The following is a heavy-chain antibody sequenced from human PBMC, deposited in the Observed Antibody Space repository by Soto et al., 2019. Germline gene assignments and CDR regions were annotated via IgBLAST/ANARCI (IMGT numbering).Heavy chain of an antibody. V-gene: IGHV3-30-3*01. CDR2: ISYDGSNK. CDR3: AYDSKVNLFDY. D-gene: IGHD3-22*01. CDR1: GFTFSSYA. J-gene: IGHJ4*02. Sequence: LRLSCAASGFTFSSYAMHWVRQAPGKGLEWVAVISYDGSNKYYADSVKGRFTISRDNSKNTLYLQMNSLRAEDTAVYYCAYDSKVNLFDYWGQGTLVTVSS.